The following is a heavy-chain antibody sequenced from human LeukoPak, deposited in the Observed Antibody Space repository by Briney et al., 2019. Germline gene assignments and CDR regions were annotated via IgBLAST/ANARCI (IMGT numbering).Heavy chain of an antibody. Sequence: GGSLRLSCAASEFPFSSYEMNWVRQAPGKGLEWVSCITSSCNTIFYADSVKGRFTISRDNAKNSLYLQMNSLRAEDMAVYYCARMGGGGYYFDYWGQGTLVTVSS. V-gene: IGHV3-48*03. CDR3: ARMGGGGYYFDY. D-gene: IGHD1-26*01. CDR1: EFPFSSYE. CDR2: ITSSCNTI. J-gene: IGHJ4*02.